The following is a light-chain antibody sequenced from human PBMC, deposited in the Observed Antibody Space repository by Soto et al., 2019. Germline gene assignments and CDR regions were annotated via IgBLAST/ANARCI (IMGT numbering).Light chain of an antibody. V-gene: IGKV3-11*01. CDR2: DAS. Sequence: GERATLSCMASRSVSSNLAWYQQKPGQAPRLLIYDASNRATGIPARFSGSGSGTDFSLTISSVEPEDFAVYYCQQRYVWLTFGGGTKVDIK. CDR3: QQRYVWLT. J-gene: IGKJ4*01. CDR1: RSVSSN.